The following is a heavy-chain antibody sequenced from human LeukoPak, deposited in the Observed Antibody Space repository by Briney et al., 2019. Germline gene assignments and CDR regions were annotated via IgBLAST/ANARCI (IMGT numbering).Heavy chain of an antibody. V-gene: IGHV1-69*13. J-gene: IGHJ5*02. D-gene: IGHD1-26*01. CDR1: GGTFSSYA. CDR3: ARVFIGNNWFDP. Sequence: GASVKVSCKASGGTFSSYAISWVRQAPGQGLEWMGGIIPIFGTANYAQKFQGRVTITADESTSTAYMELSSLRSEDTAVYYCARVFIGNNWFDPWGQGTLVTVSS. CDR2: IIPIFGTA.